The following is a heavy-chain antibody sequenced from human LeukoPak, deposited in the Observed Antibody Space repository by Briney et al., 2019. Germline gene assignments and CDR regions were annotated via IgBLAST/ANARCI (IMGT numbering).Heavy chain of an antibody. CDR1: GYTFTSYA. D-gene: IGHD6-19*01. CDR3: ASQQGLIARPYGMDV. J-gene: IGHJ6*04. V-gene: IGHV1-3*01. CDR2: INAGKGNT. Sequence: ASVKVSCKASGYTFTSYAMRWVRQAPGQRLEWMGWINAGKGNTKYSQKFQGRVTITRDTSASTAYMELSSLRSEDTAVYYCASQQGLIARPYGMDVWGKGTTVTVSS.